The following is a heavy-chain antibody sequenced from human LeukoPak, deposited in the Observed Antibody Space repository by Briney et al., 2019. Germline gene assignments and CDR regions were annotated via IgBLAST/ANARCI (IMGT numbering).Heavy chain of an antibody. CDR1: GFTFSNYA. V-gene: IGHV3-23*01. CDR3: ARDPSSAYYYYYGMDV. CDR2: ISGSGGST. Sequence: QAGGSLRLSCAASGFTFSNYAMRWVRQAPGKGLEWVSAISGSGGSTYYADSVMGRFTISRDNSKNTLYLQMNSLRAEDTAVYYCARDPSSAYYYYYGMDVWGKGTTVTASS. J-gene: IGHJ6*04. D-gene: IGHD6-13*01.